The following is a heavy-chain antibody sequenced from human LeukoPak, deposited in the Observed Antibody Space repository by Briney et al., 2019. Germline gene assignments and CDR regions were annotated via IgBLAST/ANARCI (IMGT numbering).Heavy chain of an antibody. V-gene: IGHV3-53*01. CDR3: AKVPMVRGVIVPY. CDR2: IYSGGST. J-gene: IGHJ4*02. Sequence: GGSLRLSCAASGFTVSSNYMSWVRQAPGKGLEWVSVIYSGGSTYYADSVKGRFTISRDNSKNTLYLQMNSLRAEDTAVYYCAKVPMVRGVIVPYWGQGTLVTVSS. D-gene: IGHD3-10*01. CDR1: GFTVSSNY.